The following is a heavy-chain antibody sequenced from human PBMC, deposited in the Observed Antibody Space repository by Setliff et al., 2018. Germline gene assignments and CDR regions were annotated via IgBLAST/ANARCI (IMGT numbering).Heavy chain of an antibody. CDR2: IYTSGST. J-gene: IGHJ6*03. V-gene: IGHV4-4*07. Sequence: PSETLSLICTVSGGSISSYYWSWIRQPAGKGLEWIGRIYTSGSTNYNPSLKSRVTMSVDTSKNQFSLKLSSVTAADTAVYYCARVGMYYNFWSGCYTYYYYYYMDVWGKGTTVTVSS. CDR3: ARVGMYYNFWSGCYTYYYYYYMDV. CDR1: GGSISSYY. D-gene: IGHD3-3*01.